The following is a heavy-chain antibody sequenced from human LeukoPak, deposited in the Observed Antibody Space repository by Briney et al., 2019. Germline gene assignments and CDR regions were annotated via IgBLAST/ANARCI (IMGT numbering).Heavy chain of an antibody. CDR1: GGSISSSSYY. CDR2: IYYSGST. D-gene: IGHD2-21*01. CDR3: ARGIATYYYYYYMDV. V-gene: IGHV4-39*01. Sequence: PSETLSLTCTVSGGSISSSSYYWGWIRQPPGKGLEWIGSIYYSGSTYYNPSLKSRVTISVDTSKNQFSLKLSSVTAADTAVYYCARGIATYYYYYYMDVWGKGTTVTISS. J-gene: IGHJ6*03.